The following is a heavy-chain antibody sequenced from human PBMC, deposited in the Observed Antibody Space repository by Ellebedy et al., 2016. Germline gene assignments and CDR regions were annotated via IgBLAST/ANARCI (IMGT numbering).Heavy chain of an antibody. CDR2: ISGAGYTT. CDR1: GFSFSNYF. Sequence: GGSLRLXXATSGFSFSNYFMTWIRRAPGKGLEWFATISGAGYTTFFADSVKGRFTISRDNSKNTLYLQMNNLRVDDTALYYCRQGHYFDQWGQGALVTVSS. J-gene: IGHJ4*02. CDR3: RQGHYFDQ. V-gene: IGHV3-23*01.